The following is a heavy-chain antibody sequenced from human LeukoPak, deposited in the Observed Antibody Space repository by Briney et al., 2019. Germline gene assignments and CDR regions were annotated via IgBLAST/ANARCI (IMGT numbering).Heavy chain of an antibody. CDR2: IIPILGIA. CDR3: ARVGVVPALGNWFDP. V-gene: IGHV1-69*04. D-gene: IGHD2-2*01. CDR1: GGTFSSYA. Sequence: SVKVSCKASGGTFSSYAISWVRQAPGQGLEWMGRIIPILGIANYAQKFQGRVTITADKSTSTAYMELRSLRSDDTAVYYCARVGVVPALGNWFDPWGQGTLVTVSS. J-gene: IGHJ5*02.